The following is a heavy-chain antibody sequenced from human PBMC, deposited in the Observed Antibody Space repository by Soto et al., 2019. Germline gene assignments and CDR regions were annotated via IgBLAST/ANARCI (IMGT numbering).Heavy chain of an antibody. CDR1: GYTFTNYW. V-gene: IGHV5-10-1*01. CDR3: ASDADSSGVDAFDV. J-gene: IGHJ3*01. Sequence: GESLKISCKGSGYTFTNYWITWVRQMPGKGLEWMGRIYPNESYTNYSPSFRGHVTISTDKTISTAYLQWSSLTASDSAIYFCASDADSSGVDAFDVWGQGTMVTVSS. CDR2: IYPNESYT. D-gene: IGHD3-22*01.